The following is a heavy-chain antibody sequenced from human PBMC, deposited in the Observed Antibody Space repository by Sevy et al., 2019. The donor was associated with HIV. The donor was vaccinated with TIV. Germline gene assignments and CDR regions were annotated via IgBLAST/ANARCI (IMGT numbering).Heavy chain of an antibody. Sequence: GGSLRLSCAASGFTFSSYEMNWVRQAPGKGLEWVSYISSSGSTIYYADSVKGRFTISRDNAKNSLYLQMNSLRAEDTAVYYCARDGYCSGGSCYPKSLDYWGQGTLVTVSS. J-gene: IGHJ4*02. V-gene: IGHV3-48*03. CDR2: ISSSGSTI. D-gene: IGHD2-15*01. CDR3: ARDGYCSGGSCYPKSLDY. CDR1: GFTFSSYE.